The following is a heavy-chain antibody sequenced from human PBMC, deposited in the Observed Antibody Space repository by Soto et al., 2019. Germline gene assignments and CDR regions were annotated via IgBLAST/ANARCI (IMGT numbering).Heavy chain of an antibody. J-gene: IGHJ3*02. CDR3: AKDETKNDAFDI. CDR1: GFTFSSYA. V-gene: IGHV3-23*01. Sequence: VGSLRLSCAASGFTFSSYAMSWVRQAPGKGLEWVSAISGSGGSTYYADSVKGRFTISRDNSKNTLYLQMNSLRAEDTAVYYCAKDETKNDAFDIWGQGTMVTVSS. CDR2: ISGSGGST.